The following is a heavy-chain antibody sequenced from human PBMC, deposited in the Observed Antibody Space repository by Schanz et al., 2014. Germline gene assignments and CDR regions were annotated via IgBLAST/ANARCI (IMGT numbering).Heavy chain of an antibody. CDR2: ISSSGSYI. CDR1: GFTFRDYY. Sequence: DLVESGGGLVKPGGSLRLSCAASGFTFRDYYMSWIRQAPGKGLEWVSSISSSGSYIHYADSVKGRFAISRDNAKNTVYLQMNRLRAEDTAVYYCARGTDWNLHYWGQGALVTVSS. V-gene: IGHV3-11*06. J-gene: IGHJ4*02. D-gene: IGHD1-1*01. CDR3: ARGTDWNLHY.